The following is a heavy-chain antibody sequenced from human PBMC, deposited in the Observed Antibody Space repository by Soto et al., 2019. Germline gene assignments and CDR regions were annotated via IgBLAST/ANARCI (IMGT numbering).Heavy chain of an antibody. CDR2: IIPIFGTA. CDR3: ARDQHCYGWGIYFDFDS. D-gene: IGHD3-10*01. Sequence: GASVKVSCKASGGTFSSYAISWVRQAPGQGLEWMGGIIPIFGTANYAQKFQGRVTITADESTSTAYMELSSLRSEDTAVYYCARDQHCYGWGIYFDFDSGGRETLVTVPS. V-gene: IGHV1-69*13. CDR1: GGTFSSYA. J-gene: IGHJ4*02.